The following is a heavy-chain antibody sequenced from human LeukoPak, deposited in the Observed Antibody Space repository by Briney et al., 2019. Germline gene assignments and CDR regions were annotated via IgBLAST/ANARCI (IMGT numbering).Heavy chain of an antibody. V-gene: IGHV4-59*12. D-gene: IGHD3-3*01. CDR3: ARRATRITIFGVVITPPYYYYYMDV. Sequence: SETLSLTCTVSGGSINNYYWSWIRQPPGKGLEWIGYIYYSGSTNYNPSLKSRVTISVDTSKNRFSLKLSSVTAADTAVYYCARRATRITIFGVVITPPYYYYYMDVWGKGTTVTVSS. J-gene: IGHJ6*03. CDR1: GGSINNYY. CDR2: IYYSGST.